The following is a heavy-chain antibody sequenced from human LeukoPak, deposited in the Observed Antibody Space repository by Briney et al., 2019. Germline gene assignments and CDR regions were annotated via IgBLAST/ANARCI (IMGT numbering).Heavy chain of an antibody. J-gene: IGHJ4*02. CDR1: GFTFSSYG. CDR2: ISYDGSNK. Sequence: GGSLRLSCAASGFTFSSYGMHWVRQAPGKGLEWVAVISYDGSNKYYADSVKGRFTISRDNSKNTLHLQMNSLRAEDTAVYYCAKGYFDWLGEYYFDYWGRGTLVTVSS. D-gene: IGHD3-9*01. V-gene: IGHV3-30*18. CDR3: AKGYFDWLGEYYFDY.